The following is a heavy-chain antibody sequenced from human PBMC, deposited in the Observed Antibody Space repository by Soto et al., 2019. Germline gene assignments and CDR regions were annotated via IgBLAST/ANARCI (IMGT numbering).Heavy chain of an antibody. CDR3: AKNPILLGFSYYYYGMDV. D-gene: IGHD3-10*01. CDR2: ISGSGGST. V-gene: IGHV3-23*01. J-gene: IGHJ6*02. Sequence: EVQLLESGGGLAQPGGSLRLSCAASGFTFSSYAMSWVRQAPGKGLEWVSAISGSGGSTYYADSVKGRFTISRDNSKNTLYLQMNSLRAEDTAVYYCAKNPILLGFSYYYYGMDVWGQGTTVTVSS. CDR1: GFTFSSYA.